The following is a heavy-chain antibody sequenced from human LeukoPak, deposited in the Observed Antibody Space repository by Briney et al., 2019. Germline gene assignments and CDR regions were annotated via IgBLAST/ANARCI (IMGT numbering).Heavy chain of an antibody. D-gene: IGHD4/OR15-4a*01. CDR3: AAAPLTNFSFDY. J-gene: IGHJ4*02. CDR1: GFTFTSSA. V-gene: IGHV1-58*01. CDR2: IVVGSGNT. Sequence: SVKVSCKASGFTFTSSAVQWVRQARGQRLEWIGWIVVGSGNTNHAQKFQERVTITRDMSTSTAYMELSSLGSEDTAVYYCAAAPLTNFSFDYWGQGTLVTVSS.